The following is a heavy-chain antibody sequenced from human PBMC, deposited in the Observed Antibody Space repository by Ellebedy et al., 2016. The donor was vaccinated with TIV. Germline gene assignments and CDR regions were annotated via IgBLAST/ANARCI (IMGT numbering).Heavy chain of an antibody. CDR1: RYTFSANY. J-gene: IGHJ4*02. Sequence: ASVKVSXKASRYTFSANYLHWVRQAPGQGLEWMGEINPGTGGTVYAQGFQGRLSLTTDTSTSTVYMDLGSLRSEDTALYFCAREFPRISGPITYYFDYWGQGTLVTVSS. CDR2: INPGTGGT. D-gene: IGHD1-7*01. CDR3: AREFPRISGPITYYFDY. V-gene: IGHV1-46*01.